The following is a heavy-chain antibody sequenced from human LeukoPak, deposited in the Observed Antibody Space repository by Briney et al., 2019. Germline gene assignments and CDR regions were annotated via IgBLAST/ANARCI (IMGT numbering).Heavy chain of an antibody. D-gene: IGHD3-22*01. CDR1: GFTVSSNY. Sequence: GGSLRLSCAASGFTVSSNYMSWVRQAPGKGLEWVSVIYSGGSTYYADSVKGRFTISRDNSKNTLYLQMNSLRAEDTAVYYCARDFPYYYDSSGYPFDYWGQGTLVTVSS. CDR2: IYSGGST. V-gene: IGHV3-66*01. J-gene: IGHJ4*02. CDR3: ARDFPYYYDSSGYPFDY.